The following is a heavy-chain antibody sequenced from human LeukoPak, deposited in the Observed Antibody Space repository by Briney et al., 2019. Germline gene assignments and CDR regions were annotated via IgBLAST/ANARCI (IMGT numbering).Heavy chain of an antibody. CDR2: IIPILGIA. D-gene: IGHD1-7*01. CDR1: GGTFSSYA. Sequence: SVKVSCKASGGTFSSYAISWVRQAPGQGLEWMGRIIPILGIANYAQKFQGRVTITADKSTSTAYMELSSLRSEDTAVYYCARMSRLTGTSFDYWGQGTLVTVSS. CDR3: ARMSRLTGTSFDY. V-gene: IGHV1-69*04. J-gene: IGHJ4*02.